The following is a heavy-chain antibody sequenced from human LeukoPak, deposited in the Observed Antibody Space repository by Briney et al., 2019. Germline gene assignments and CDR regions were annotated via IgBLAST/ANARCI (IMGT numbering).Heavy chain of an antibody. D-gene: IGHD4-17*01. CDR1: EYSFTSYW. V-gene: IGHV5-51*01. CDR2: IYPGDSDT. J-gene: IGHJ2*01. CDR3: ARQTTVTTRYWYFDL. Sequence: KGXEYSFTSYWIGWLRQVPGKGLEWMXIIYPGDSDTRYSPSFQGQVTISADKSISTAYLQWSSLKASDTAMYYCARQTTVTTRYWYFDLWGRGTLVTVSS.